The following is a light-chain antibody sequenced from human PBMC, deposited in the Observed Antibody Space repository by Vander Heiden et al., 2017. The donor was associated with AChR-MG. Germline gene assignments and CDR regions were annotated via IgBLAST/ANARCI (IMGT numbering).Light chain of an antibody. CDR2: DAS. Sequence: AIQLTHSPSSLSASARDRVTLTCRASQDITSALAWYQHKPGKTPKLLIYDASSLRTGVPSRFSGSGSGTDFTLTISSLQPEDIATYYCQQFDKSPLSFGGGTKVEAK. J-gene: IGKJ4*01. V-gene: IGKV1D-13*01. CDR3: QQFDKSPLS. CDR1: QDITSA.